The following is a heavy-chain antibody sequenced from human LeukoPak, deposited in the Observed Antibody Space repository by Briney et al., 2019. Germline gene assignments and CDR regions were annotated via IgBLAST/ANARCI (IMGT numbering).Heavy chain of an antibody. CDR3: AKTRYCSGGSCFVFDP. V-gene: IGHV4-39*01. D-gene: IGHD2-15*01. J-gene: IGHJ5*02. CDR1: GGSISSSSYY. Sequence: PSETLSLTCTVSGGSISSSSYYWGWIRQPPGKGLEWIGSIYYSGSTYYNPSPKSRVTISVDTSKNQFSLKLSSVTAADTAVYYCAKTRYCSGGSCFVFDPWGQGTLVTVSS. CDR2: IYYSGST.